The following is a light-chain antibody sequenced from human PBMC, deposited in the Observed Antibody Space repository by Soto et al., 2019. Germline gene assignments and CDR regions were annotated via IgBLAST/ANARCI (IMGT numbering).Light chain of an antibody. CDR3: HQYNAYPIT. Sequence: DVQMTQSPSTLSASVGDRVTINCRASQGISRWLAWYQQKPGRAPKILNFDVSSLESGVPSRFSGSGSGTDFTLTISGVQPDDSATYYCHQYNAYPITFGQGTRLEIK. J-gene: IGKJ5*01. CDR1: QGISRW. CDR2: DVS. V-gene: IGKV1-5*01.